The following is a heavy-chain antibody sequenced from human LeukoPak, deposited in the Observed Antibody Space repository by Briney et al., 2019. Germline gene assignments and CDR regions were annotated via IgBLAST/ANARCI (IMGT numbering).Heavy chain of an antibody. J-gene: IGHJ4*02. CDR3: AKATIVVVPAAMDY. Sequence: GGSLRLSCAASGFTFSSYWMHWVRQAPGKGLEWVSAISGSGGSTYYADSVKGRFTISRDNSKNTLYLQMNSLRAEDTAVYYCAKATIVVVPAAMDYWGQGTLVTVSS. V-gene: IGHV3-23*01. CDR1: GFTFSSYW. CDR2: ISGSGGST. D-gene: IGHD2-2*01.